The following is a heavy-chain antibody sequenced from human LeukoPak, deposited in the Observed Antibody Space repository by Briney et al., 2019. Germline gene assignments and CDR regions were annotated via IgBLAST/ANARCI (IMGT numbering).Heavy chain of an antibody. CDR2: IYHSGST. J-gene: IGHJ5*02. CDR1: GGSISSGGYS. V-gene: IGHV4-30-2*01. CDR3: ARGVYDILTGWYNWFDP. D-gene: IGHD3-9*01. Sequence: SETLSLTCAVSGGSISSGGYSWSWIRQPPGKGLERIGYIYHSGSTYYNPSLKSRVTISVDRSKNQFSLKLSSVTAADTAVYYCARGVYDILTGWYNWFDPWGQGTLVTVSS.